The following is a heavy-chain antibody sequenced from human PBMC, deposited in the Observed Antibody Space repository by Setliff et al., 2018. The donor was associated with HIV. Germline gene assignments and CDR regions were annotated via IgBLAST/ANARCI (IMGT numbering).Heavy chain of an antibody. CDR3: ARDHLGTMIVVADDAFDI. Sequence: SETLSLTRTVSGGSISSYYWSWIRQPAGKGLEWIGRIYTSGSTNYNPSLKSRVTMSVDTSKNQFSLKLSSVTAADTAVYYCARDHLGTMIVVADDAFDIWGQGTMVTVSS. CDR2: IYTSGST. D-gene: IGHD3-22*01. V-gene: IGHV4-4*07. J-gene: IGHJ3*02. CDR1: GGSISSYY.